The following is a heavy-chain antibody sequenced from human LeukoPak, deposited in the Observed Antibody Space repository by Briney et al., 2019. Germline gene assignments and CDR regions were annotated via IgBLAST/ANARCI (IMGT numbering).Heavy chain of an antibody. D-gene: IGHD3-22*01. Sequence: SETLSLTCTVSGGSISSSSYYWGWIRQPPGKGLEWIGSIYYSVSTYYNPSLKSRVTISVDTSKNQFSLKLSSVTAADTAVYYCARSSANYHDSSGYYYVPPYYFDYWGQGTLVTVSS. CDR3: ARSSANYHDSSGYYYVPPYYFDY. V-gene: IGHV4-39*01. CDR1: GGSISSSSYY. J-gene: IGHJ4*02. CDR2: IYYSVST.